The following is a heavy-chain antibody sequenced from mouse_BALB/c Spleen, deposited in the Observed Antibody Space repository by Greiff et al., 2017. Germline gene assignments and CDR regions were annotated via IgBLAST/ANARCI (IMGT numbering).Heavy chain of an antibody. V-gene: IGHV1-7*01. D-gene: IGHD2-2*01. J-gene: IGHJ3*01. CDR1: GYTFTSYW. Sequence: LQESGAELAKPGASVKMSCKASGYTFTSYWMHWVKQRPGQGLEWIGYINPSTGYTEYNQKFKDKATLTADKSSSTAYMQLSSLTSEDSAVYYCARGANGYEFAYWGQGTLVTVSA. CDR2: INPSTGYT. CDR3: ARGANGYEFAY.